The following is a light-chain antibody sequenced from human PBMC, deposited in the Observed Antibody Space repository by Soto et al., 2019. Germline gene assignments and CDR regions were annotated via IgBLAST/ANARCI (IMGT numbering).Light chain of an antibody. J-gene: IGKJ1*01. CDR1: QSVSSN. V-gene: IGKV3D-15*01. CDR2: RAS. CDR3: QQYNNWPPT. Sequence: DIMMTHSPATVSVSPGETATHSCWASQSVSSNLAWYMQKPGQAPRLLIYRASTRATGIPARFSGSGSGTEFTLTISSLQSEDFAVYYCQQYNNWPPTFGQGT.